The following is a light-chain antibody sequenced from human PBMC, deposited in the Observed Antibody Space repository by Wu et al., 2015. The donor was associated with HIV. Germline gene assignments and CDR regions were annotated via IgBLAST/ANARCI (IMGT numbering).Light chain of an antibody. V-gene: IGKV3-15*01. CDR2: GAS. CDR1: QSVTRN. J-gene: IGKJ1*01. Sequence: GERATLSCTASQSVTRNYLAWYQQKPGRAPRLLIYGASTRATGIPARFSGSGSGTEFTLTISSLQSEDFAVYYCQQYNNWPRTFGQGAKVEIK. CDR3: QQYNNWPRT.